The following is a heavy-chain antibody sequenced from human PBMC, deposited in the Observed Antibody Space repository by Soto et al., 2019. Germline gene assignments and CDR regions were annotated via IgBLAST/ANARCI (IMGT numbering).Heavy chain of an antibody. D-gene: IGHD6-13*01. CDR3: AKDSRYSSSWYPGPLDY. V-gene: IGHV3-23*01. CDR2: IGGSGGST. Sequence: GGSLRLSCAASGFTFSSYAMSWVRQAPGKGLEWVSAIGGSGGSTYYADSVKGRFTISRDNSKNTLYLQMNSLRAEDTAVYYCAKDSRYSSSWYPGPLDYWGQGTLVTVSS. J-gene: IGHJ4*02. CDR1: GFTFSSYA.